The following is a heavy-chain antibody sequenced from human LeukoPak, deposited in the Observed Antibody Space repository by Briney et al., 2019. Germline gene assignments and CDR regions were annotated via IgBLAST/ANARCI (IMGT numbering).Heavy chain of an antibody. CDR3: ARPIHNPIRYYYYMDV. J-gene: IGHJ6*03. CDR1: GYTFTSYD. Sequence: ASVKVSCKVSGYTFTSYDINWVRQATGQGLEWMGWMNPNSGNTGYAQKFQGRVTMTRNTSISTAYMELSSLRSEDTGVYYCARPIHNPIRYYYYMDVCGKGTTVTVSS. D-gene: IGHD2-21*01. V-gene: IGHV1-8*01. CDR2: MNPNSGNT.